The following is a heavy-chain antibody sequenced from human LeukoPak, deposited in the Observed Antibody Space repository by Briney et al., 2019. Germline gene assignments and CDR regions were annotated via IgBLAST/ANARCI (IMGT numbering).Heavy chain of an antibody. J-gene: IGHJ4*02. CDR2: ISAYSGNT. V-gene: IGHV1-18*01. CDR3: ARDPLLCDFWSGYNFDY. CDR1: GYTFTSYG. D-gene: IGHD3-3*01. Sequence: ASVKVSCKASGYTFTSYGISCVRQAPGQGLEWVGWISAYSGNTNYAQKLQGRVTMTTDTSTSTAYMELRSLRSDDTAVYYCARDPLLCDFWSGYNFDYWGQGTLVTVSS.